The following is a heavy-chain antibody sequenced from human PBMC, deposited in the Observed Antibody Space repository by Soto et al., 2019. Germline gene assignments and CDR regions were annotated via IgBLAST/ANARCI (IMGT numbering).Heavy chain of an antibody. CDR1: GYTFTSYA. J-gene: IGHJ4*02. CDR2: INAGNGNT. D-gene: IGHD3-10*01. CDR3: TTQTVSGSDYFDS. V-gene: IGHV1-3*01. Sequence: ASVKVSCKASGYTFTSYARHWVRQAPGQRLEWMGWINAGNGNTKYSQKFQGRVTITRDTSASTAYMELSSLRSEDTAVYYCTTQTVSGSDYFDSWGQGTLVTVPQ.